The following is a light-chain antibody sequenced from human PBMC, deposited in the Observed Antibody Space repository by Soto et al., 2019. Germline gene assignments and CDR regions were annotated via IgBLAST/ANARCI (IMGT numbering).Light chain of an antibody. CDR3: QTWGTGIV. V-gene: IGLV4-69*01. J-gene: IGLJ2*01. CDR1: SGHSTYA. CDR2: VNSDGSH. Sequence: QSVLTQSPSASASLGASVRLTCTLRSGHSTYAIAWHQQQPEKGPRYLMKVNSDGSHTKADGIPDRFSGSSSGAERYLTISSLQSEDEADYYCQTWGTGIVFGGGTQVNVL.